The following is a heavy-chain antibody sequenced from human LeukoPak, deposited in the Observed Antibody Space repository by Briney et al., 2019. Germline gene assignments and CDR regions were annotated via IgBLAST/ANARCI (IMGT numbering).Heavy chain of an antibody. D-gene: IGHD6-19*01. J-gene: IGHJ4*02. CDR2: INSDGSST. Sequence: GGSLRLSCAASGFTFSSYWMHWVRQAPGKGLVWVSRINSDGSSTSYADSVKGRFTISRGNAKNTLYLQMNSLRAEDTAVYYCAREGYSSGWYYFDYWGQGTLVTVSS. CDR3: AREGYSSGWYYFDY. V-gene: IGHV3-74*01. CDR1: GFTFSSYW.